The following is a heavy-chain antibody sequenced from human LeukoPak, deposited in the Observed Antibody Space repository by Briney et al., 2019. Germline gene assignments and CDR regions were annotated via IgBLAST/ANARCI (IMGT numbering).Heavy chain of an antibody. CDR3: TTGGHYYGH. D-gene: IGHD3-16*01. J-gene: IGHJ4*02. CDR2: IKSKTAGGTT. Sequence: PGGSLRLSCAASGFTFSDAWMSWVRQAPGQGLEWVGRIKSKTAGGTTDYPAPVRGRFTISRDDSKNTLYLQMNGLKTEDTAVYYCTTGGHYYGHWGQGTLVTVSS. CDR1: GFTFSDAW. V-gene: IGHV3-15*01.